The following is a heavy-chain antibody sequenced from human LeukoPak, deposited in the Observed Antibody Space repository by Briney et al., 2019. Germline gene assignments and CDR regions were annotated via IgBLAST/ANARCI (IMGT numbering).Heavy chain of an antibody. V-gene: IGHV3-7*01. D-gene: IGHD2-21*02. J-gene: IGHJ4*02. CDR2: IKQDGSEK. CDR3: ARVGGDDKFDY. CDR1: GFTFSSYW. Sequence: GGSLRLSCAVSGFTFSSYWMSWVRQAPGKGLEWVANIKQDGSEKYYVDSVKGRFTISRDNAKNSLYLQMNSLRAEDSAVYYCARVGGDDKFDYWGQGTLVTVSS.